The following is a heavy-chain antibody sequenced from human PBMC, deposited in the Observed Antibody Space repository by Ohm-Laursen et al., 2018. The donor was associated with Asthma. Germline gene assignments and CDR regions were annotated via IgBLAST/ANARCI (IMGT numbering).Heavy chain of an antibody. Sequence: SLRLSCSASGFTFSDYYMSWIRQAPGKGLEWVSYISSSGSTIYYADSVKGRFTISRDNAKNSLYLQMNSLRAEDTAVYYCARDQAYYYDSSGYYSAAFDIWGQGTMVTVSS. CDR1: GFTFSDYY. V-gene: IGHV3-11*01. CDR2: ISSSGSTI. D-gene: IGHD3-22*01. J-gene: IGHJ3*02. CDR3: ARDQAYYYDSSGYYSAAFDI.